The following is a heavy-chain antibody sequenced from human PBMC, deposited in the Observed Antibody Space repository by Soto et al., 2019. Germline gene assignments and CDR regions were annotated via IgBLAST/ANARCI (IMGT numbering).Heavy chain of an antibody. CDR2: ISSRSDFI. J-gene: IGHJ5*02. CDR1: GFTFSSYS. D-gene: IGHD5-18*01. CDR3: ARDWRTAIT. Sequence: GGSLRLSCAASGFTFSSYSMNWVRQAPGKGLEWVSSISSRSDFIYYAGSVKGRFTISRDNAKNSLYLQMDSLRAEDTAVYYCARDWRTAITWGQGTLVTVSS. V-gene: IGHV3-21*01.